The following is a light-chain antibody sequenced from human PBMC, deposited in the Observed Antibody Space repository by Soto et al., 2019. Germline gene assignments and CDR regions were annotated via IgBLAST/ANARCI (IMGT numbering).Light chain of an antibody. J-gene: IGLJ1*01. CDR1: SSNIGSNN. CDR2: SNN. CDR3: AAWESILNAYV. V-gene: IGLV1-44*01. Sequence: QSALTQPPSASGTPGQSVTISCSGSSSNIGSNNENWYQQLPGTAPKLLIYSNNQRPSGVPDRFSGSKSAPSASLAISGLQPEHDADYCCAAWESILNAYVFGTGTKVTVL.